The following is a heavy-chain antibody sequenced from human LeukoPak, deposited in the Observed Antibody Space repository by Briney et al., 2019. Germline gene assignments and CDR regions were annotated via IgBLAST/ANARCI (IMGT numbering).Heavy chain of an antibody. CDR1: GFTFSSYA. CDR2: ISGSGGST. Sequence: GGSLRLSCAATGFTFSSYAMSWVRQAPGKGLEWVSAISGSGGSTYYADSVKGRFTISRDNSKNTLYLQMNSLRAEDTAVYYCTKEPLQVPYYYMDVWGKGTTVTVSS. J-gene: IGHJ6*03. D-gene: IGHD4/OR15-4a*01. CDR3: TKEPLQVPYYYMDV. V-gene: IGHV3-23*01.